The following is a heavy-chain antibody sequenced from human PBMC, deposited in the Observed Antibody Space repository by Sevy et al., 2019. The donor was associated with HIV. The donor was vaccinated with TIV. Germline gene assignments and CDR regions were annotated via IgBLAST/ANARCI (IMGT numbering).Heavy chain of an antibody. CDR1: GLTFSDYY. D-gene: IGHD5-18*01. J-gene: IGHJ4*02. CDR3: VGRRYSYTYSWSYHFDY. Sequence: GGPLRLSCAASGLTFSDYYMSWIRQAPGKGLEWLSYISSSGTTLYSADSVKGRFAISRDNAKNSLYLQMNSLRAEDTAVYFCVGRRYSYTYSWSYHFDYWGQGALVTVSS. V-gene: IGHV3-11*01. CDR2: ISSSGTTL.